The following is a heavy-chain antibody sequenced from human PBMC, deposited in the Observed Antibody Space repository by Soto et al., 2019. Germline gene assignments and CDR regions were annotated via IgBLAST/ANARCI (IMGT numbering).Heavy chain of an antibody. CDR3: ATSSAGYSYGPVYYYLCSMDV. J-gene: IGHJ6*02. CDR2: ISAYNGNT. Sequence: SVKVSRKASGYTYTSYGISWGRQAPIQGLEWMGWISAYNGNTNYAQKLQGRVTMTTDTSTSTAYMELRSLRSDDTAVYYCATSSAGYSYGPVYYYLCSMDVWGQGTTDTVS. V-gene: IGHV1-18*01. D-gene: IGHD5-18*01. CDR1: GYTYTSYG.